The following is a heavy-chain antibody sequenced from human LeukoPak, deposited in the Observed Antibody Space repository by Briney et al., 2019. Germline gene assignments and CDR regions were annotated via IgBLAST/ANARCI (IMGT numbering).Heavy chain of an antibody. CDR3: ARQPMTVTTRYYYYYYMDV. CDR1: GGSISSSSYY. V-gene: IGHV4-39*01. J-gene: IGHJ6*03. Sequence: KPSETLSLTCTVSGGSISSSSYYWGWIRQPPGKGLEWIGSIYYSGSTYYNPSLKSRVTISVDTSKNQFSLKLSSVTAADTAVYYCARQPMTVTTRYYYYYYMDVWGKGTTVTVSS. D-gene: IGHD4-11*01. CDR2: IYYSGST.